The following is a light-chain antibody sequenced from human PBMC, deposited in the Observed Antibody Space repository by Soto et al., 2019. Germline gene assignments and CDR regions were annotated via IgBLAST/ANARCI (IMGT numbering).Light chain of an antibody. V-gene: IGKV1-33*01. Sequence: DIQMTQSPSSLSASVGDRVTITCQASQDIRNYLNWYQQKPGKAPKLLIYDASNLKTGVPSRFSGSGSGTDFTFTISSLQPEDIATYYCQQYDNLPSITFGQGTRLEIK. J-gene: IGKJ5*01. CDR1: QDIRNY. CDR2: DAS. CDR3: QQYDNLPSIT.